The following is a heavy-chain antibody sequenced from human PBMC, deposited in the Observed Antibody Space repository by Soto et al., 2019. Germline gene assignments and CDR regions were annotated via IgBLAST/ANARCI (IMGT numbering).Heavy chain of an antibody. V-gene: IGHV3-73*01. CDR1: GFTLSGFD. D-gene: IGHD6-19*01. CDR2: IKTKVENYAT. Sequence: EVQLVESGGGLVQPGGYVKLSCAASGFTLSGFDVHWVRQAAGEGLEWVGRIKTKVENYATAYAAAVKGRFSLSRDDSKNTAYLEMNSLKTEDTAVYYCTRRHFRSCGCPSDFDFWGQGSLVAVSS. CDR3: TRRHFRSCGCPSDFDF. J-gene: IGHJ4*02.